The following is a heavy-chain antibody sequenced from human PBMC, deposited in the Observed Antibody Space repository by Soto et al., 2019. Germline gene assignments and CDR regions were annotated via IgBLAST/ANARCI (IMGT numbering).Heavy chain of an antibody. CDR3: ARAKEATYYDSSGYYSDAFDI. V-gene: IGHV1-69*01. CDR1: GGTFSSYA. Sequence: QVQLVQSGAEVKKPGSSVKVSCKASGGTFSSYAISWVRQAPGQGLEWMGGIIPIFGTANYAQKCQGRVKITADESTTTASMEMGSLRSEDTAVYYCARAKEATYYDSSGYYSDAFDIWGQGTMVTVSS. J-gene: IGHJ3*02. D-gene: IGHD3-22*01. CDR2: IIPIFGTA.